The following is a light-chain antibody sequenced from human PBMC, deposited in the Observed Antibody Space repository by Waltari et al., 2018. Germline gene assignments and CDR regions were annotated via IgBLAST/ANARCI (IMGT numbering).Light chain of an antibody. V-gene: IGKV1-8*01. CDR3: KQYYDYPRT. CDR1: QAIGSY. CDR2: AAS. J-gene: IGKJ1*01. Sequence: AIRMTQSPSSFSASTADRVTIPCRASQAIGSYLAWYRQKPGRVPKLLISAASTLQSGVPSRFTGSGSGTDFTLTINCLQSEDFATYYCKQYYDYPRTFGQGTKVEVK.